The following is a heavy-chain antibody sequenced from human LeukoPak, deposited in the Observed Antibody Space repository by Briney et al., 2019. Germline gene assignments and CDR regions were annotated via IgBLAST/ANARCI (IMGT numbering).Heavy chain of an antibody. CDR2: IYPTGST. Sequence: SETLSLTCTVSGGSISSSSYYWGWIRQPPGKGLEWIGRIYPTGSTNYNPSLKSRVTMSVDTSKNQFSLKLSSVTAADTAMYYCARAAEYSSGWYLFDYWGQGTLVTVSA. V-gene: IGHV4-39*07. J-gene: IGHJ4*02. CDR1: GGSISSSSYY. CDR3: ARAAEYSSGWYLFDY. D-gene: IGHD6-19*01.